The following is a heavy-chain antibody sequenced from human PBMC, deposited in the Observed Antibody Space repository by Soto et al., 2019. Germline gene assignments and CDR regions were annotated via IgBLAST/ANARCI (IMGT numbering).Heavy chain of an antibody. CDR1: GFTFSSYG. V-gene: IGHV3-30*18. CDR2: ISYDGSNK. J-gene: IGHJ6*02. CDR3: AKEGGAWRGYYDGQDYYGMDV. Sequence: QVQLVESGGGVVQPGRSLRLSCAASGFTFSSYGMHWVRQAPGKGLEWVAVISYDGSNKYYADSVKGRFTISRDNSKNTLYLEMNRLRDEYTVVYDCAKEGGAWRGYYDGQDYYGMDVWGQGTTVTVSS. D-gene: IGHD3-3*01.